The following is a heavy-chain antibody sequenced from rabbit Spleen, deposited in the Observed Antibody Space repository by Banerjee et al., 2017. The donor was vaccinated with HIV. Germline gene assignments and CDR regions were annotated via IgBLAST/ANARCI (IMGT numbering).Heavy chain of an antibody. J-gene: IGHJ4*01. D-gene: IGHD1-1*01. CDR3: ARDLTSVIGWNFNL. CDR2: FYTGDGTT. CDR1: GVSFSSSYW. V-gene: IGHV1S40*01. Sequence: QSLEESGGDLVKPGASLTLTCTASGVSFSSSYWICWVRQAPGKGLEWIACFYTGDGTTYYANWAKGRFTISKTSSTTVTLQMTSLTAADTATYFCARDLTSVIGWNFNLWGQGTLVTVS.